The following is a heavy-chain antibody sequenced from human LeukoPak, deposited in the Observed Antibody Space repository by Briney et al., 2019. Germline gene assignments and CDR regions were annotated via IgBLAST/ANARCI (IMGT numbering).Heavy chain of an antibody. D-gene: IGHD3-10*01. V-gene: IGHV3-66*01. J-gene: IGHJ4*02. CDR1: GFTVSSNY. Sequence: PGGSLRLSCAASGFTVSSNYMSWVRQAPGKGLEWVSVIYSGGSTYYADSVKGRFTISRDNSKNTLYLQMNSLRAEDTAVYYCASPVFGGLATRGAFDYWGQGTLVTVSS. CDR2: IYSGGST. CDR3: ASPVFGGLATRGAFDY.